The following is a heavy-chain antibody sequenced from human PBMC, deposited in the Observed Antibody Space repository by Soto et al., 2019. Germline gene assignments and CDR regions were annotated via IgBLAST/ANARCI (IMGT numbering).Heavy chain of an antibody. D-gene: IGHD3-3*01. Sequence: PSETXSLTCTVSGGSISSSSYYWGWIRQPPGKGLEWIGSIYYSGSTYYNPSLKSRVTISVDTSKNQFSLKLSSVTAADTAVYYCARQRGDDFWSGYYFDYWGQGTLVTVSS. J-gene: IGHJ4*02. CDR3: ARQRGDDFWSGYYFDY. V-gene: IGHV4-39*01. CDR1: GGSISSSSYY. CDR2: IYYSGST.